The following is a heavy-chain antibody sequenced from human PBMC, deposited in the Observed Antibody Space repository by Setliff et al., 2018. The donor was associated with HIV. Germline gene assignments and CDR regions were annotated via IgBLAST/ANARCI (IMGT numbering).Heavy chain of an antibody. CDR3: ARDPVATIPRGFDI. CDR1: GGSISSSNW. J-gene: IGHJ3*02. CDR2: IGGRGSTI. D-gene: IGHD5-12*01. V-gene: IGHV3-48*04. Sequence: SSETLSLTCAVSGGSISSSNWWSWVRQPPGKGLEWVSYIGGRGSTIYYADSVKGRFTISRDSAHNSLYLQMNSLRVDDTAAYYCARDPVATIPRGFDIWGQGTMVTVSS.